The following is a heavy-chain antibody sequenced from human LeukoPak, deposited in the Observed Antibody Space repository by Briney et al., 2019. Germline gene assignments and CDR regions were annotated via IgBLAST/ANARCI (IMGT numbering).Heavy chain of an antibody. D-gene: IGHD5-12*01. V-gene: IGHV3-48*01. J-gene: IGHJ4*01. CDR3: ARDHRYAFDN. Sequence: GGSLGLSCAASGFNFIDYSMNWVRQAPGKGLEWISYIGISSGNTKYADSVKGRFTISRDKARNSLYLQMNSLRVEDTAVYYCARDHRYAFDNWGHGTLVTVSS. CDR1: GFNFIDYS. CDR2: IGISSGNT.